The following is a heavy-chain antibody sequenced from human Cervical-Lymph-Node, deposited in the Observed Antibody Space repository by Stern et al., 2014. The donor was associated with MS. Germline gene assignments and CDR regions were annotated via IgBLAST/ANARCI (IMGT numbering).Heavy chain of an antibody. CDR3: AGSGTYYPDY. Sequence: VQLVESGPGLVKPSETLSLTCSVSGGSISSYYWNWIRQPPGKGLEWIANVHYSGTTNYNPSLKSRVTILLATPINKTSLKLTSVTAADTAVYYCAGSGTYYPDYWGQGILVTVSS. CDR1: GGSISSYY. V-gene: IGHV4-59*08. D-gene: IGHD3-3*01. CDR2: VHYSGTT. J-gene: IGHJ4*02.